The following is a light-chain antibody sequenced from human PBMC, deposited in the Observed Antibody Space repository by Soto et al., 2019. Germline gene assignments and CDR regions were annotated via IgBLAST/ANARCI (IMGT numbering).Light chain of an antibody. CDR1: QTVRGNY. CDR3: LQDYNYPRT. V-gene: IGKV3-20*01. J-gene: IGKJ1*01. CDR2: GAY. Sequence: EIVLTQSTGTLSLSPGERATLSCRASQTVRGNYLAWFQQKPGQAPRLLIYGAYTRAAGVPDRFSASGSGTDFSLTINRLEPEDFATYYCLQDYNYPRTFGQGTKVEIK.